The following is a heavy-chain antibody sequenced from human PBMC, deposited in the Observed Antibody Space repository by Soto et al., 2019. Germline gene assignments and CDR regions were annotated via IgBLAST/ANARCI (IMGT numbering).Heavy chain of an antibody. D-gene: IGHD1-7*01. J-gene: IGHJ6*01. CDR2: ISGSGGST. Sequence: PGGSLRLSCAASGFTFSSYAMSWVRQAPGKGLEWISAISGSGGSTYYADSVKGRFTISRDNSKNTLYLQMNSLRAEDTAVYYCLKEVLELRGYYYYYGLGAWGQGTTVTLSP. CDR3: LKEVLELRGYYYYYGLGA. V-gene: IGHV3-23*01. CDR1: GFTFSSYA.